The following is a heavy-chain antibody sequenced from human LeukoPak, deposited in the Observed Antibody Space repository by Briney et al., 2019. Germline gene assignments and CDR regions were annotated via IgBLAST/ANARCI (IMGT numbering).Heavy chain of an antibody. CDR1: GGSISSSSYY. CDR3: ARGLSYYDFWSGYLAEGYYYYYMDV. CDR2: IYYSGST. D-gene: IGHD3-3*01. J-gene: IGHJ6*03. V-gene: IGHV4-39*01. Sequence: SETLSLTCTVSGGSISSSSYYWGWIRQPPGKGLEWIGSIYYSGSTYYNPSLKSRVTISVDTSKNQFSLKLSSVTAADTAVYYCARGLSYYDFWSGYLAEGYYYYYMDVWGKGTTVTVSS.